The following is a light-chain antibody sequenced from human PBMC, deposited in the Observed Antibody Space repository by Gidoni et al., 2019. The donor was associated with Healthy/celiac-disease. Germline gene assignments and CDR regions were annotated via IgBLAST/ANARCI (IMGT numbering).Light chain of an antibody. CDR1: QSVSSN. J-gene: IGKJ1*01. CDR3: QQYNNWPPL. Sequence: EIVMTQSPATLSVPPGERATLSCRASQSVSSNLAWYQQKPGQAPRLLIYGASTRATGIPARFSGSGSGTEFTLTISSLQSEDFAVYYCQQYNNWPPLFXQXTKVXI. V-gene: IGKV3-15*01. CDR2: GAS.